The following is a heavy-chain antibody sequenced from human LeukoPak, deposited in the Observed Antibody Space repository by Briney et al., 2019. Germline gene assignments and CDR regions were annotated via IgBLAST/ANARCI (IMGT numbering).Heavy chain of an antibody. J-gene: IGHJ4*02. V-gene: IGHV4-39*07. Sequence: SETPSLTCTVSGGSISSSSYYWGWIRQPPGKGLEWIGSIYYSGSTYYNPSLKSRVTISVDTSKNQFSLKLSSVTAADTAVYYCARVRAGSRGVGVDYWGQGTLVTVSS. CDR2: IYYSGST. CDR1: GGSISSSSYY. D-gene: IGHD3-10*01. CDR3: ARVRAGSRGVGVDY.